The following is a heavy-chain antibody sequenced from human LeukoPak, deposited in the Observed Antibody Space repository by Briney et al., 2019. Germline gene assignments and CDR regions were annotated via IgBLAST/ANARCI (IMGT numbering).Heavy chain of an antibody. V-gene: IGHV3-7*01. CDR3: ARSLWDTAMVMWFDP. D-gene: IGHD5-18*01. Sequence: GGSLRLSCAASGFTFSSYWMGWVRQAPGKGLEWVANIKEDGSEKYYVDSVKGRFTISRDNAKNSLFLQMNSLRAEDTALYYCARSLWDTAMVMWFDPWGQGTLVTVSS. CDR2: IKEDGSEK. CDR1: GFTFSSYW. J-gene: IGHJ5*02.